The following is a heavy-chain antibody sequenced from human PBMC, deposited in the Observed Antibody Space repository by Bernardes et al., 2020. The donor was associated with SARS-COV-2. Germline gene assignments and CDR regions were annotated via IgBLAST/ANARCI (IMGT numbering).Heavy chain of an antibody. CDR2: MNTDGSNT. CDR3: IRDYDGKDDY. V-gene: IGHV3-74*01. CDR1: GFTFSTSW. Sequence: GGSLRLSCAASGFTFSTSWMNWVRQAPGKGLEWVSRMNTDGSNTNYADSVKGRFTISRDNAKNTLYLQMNSLRVEDTAVYYCIRDYDGKDDYWREGSLVIVSS. D-gene: IGHD5-12*01. J-gene: IGHJ4*02.